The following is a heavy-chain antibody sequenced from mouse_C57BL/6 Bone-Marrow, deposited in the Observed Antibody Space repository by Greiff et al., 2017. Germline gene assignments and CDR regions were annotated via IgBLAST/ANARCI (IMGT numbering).Heavy chain of an antibody. V-gene: IGHV5-6*01. Sequence: EVNVVESGGDLVKPGGSLKLSCAASGFTFSSYGMSWVRQTPDKRLEWVATISSGGSYTYYPDSVKGRFTISRDNAKNTLYLQMSSLKSEDTAMYYCARQASSQDYWGQGTTLTVSS. CDR1: GFTFSSYG. CDR3: ARQASSQDY. J-gene: IGHJ2*01. CDR2: ISSGGSYT.